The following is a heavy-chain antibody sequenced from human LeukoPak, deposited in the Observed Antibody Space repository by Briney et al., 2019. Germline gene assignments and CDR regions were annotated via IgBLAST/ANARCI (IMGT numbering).Heavy chain of an antibody. CDR2: IIPIFGTA. Sequence: SVKVSCKASGGTFSSYVISWVRQAPGQELEWMGGIIPIFGTANYAQKFQGSVKIPADESTSTAYMELSSLRSEDTAVYHCASGYCSGGSCYLASFDYWGQGTLVTVSS. J-gene: IGHJ4*02. V-gene: IGHV1-69*13. D-gene: IGHD2-15*01. CDR3: ASGYCSGGSCYLASFDY. CDR1: GGTFSSYV.